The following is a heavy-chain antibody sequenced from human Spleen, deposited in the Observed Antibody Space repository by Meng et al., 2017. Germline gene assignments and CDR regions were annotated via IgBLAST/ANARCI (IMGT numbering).Heavy chain of an antibody. CDR2: VKEDGSEK. J-gene: IGHJ4*02. D-gene: IGHD5-18*01. CDR1: GFRFSSFW. CDR3: AKGYSYGLTHFDY. V-gene: IGHV3-7*01. Sequence: GGSLRLSCAASGFRFSSFWMNWVRQAPGKGLEWVANVKEDGSEKHYVDSVKGRFTISRDNAKNSLYLYMSSLRAEDTAVYYCAKGYSYGLTHFDYWGQGTLVTVSS.